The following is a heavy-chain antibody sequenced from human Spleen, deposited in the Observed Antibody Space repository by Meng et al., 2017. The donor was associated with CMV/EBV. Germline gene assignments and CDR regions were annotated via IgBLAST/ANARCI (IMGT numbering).Heavy chain of an antibody. Sequence: GESLKISCAASGFTFSSYGMNWVRQAPGKGLEWVSYISSSSTTIYYADSVEGRFTISRDDAKNSLYLQMNSLRAEDTAIYYCARSSGYFGSAYGIDVWGQGTTVTAP. CDR3: ARSSGYFGSAYGIDV. CDR2: ISSSSTTI. J-gene: IGHJ6*02. V-gene: IGHV3-48*04. CDR1: GFTFSSYG. D-gene: IGHD3-22*01.